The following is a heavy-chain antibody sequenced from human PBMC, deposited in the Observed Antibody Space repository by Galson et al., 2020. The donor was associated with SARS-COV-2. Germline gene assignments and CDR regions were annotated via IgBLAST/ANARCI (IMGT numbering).Heavy chain of an antibody. CDR1: GYTFTTYD. V-gene: IGHV1-8*02. D-gene: IGHD3-10*01. CDR2: MNPNSGNT. J-gene: IGHJ4*02. Sequence: ASVKVSCKASGYTFTTYDINWVRQAPAQGLEWMGWMNPNSGNTGYAQKFQGRVTVTKDTSMSTAYMELISLKSEDTAVYSGARGHGLMVGGKYLYFFDHWGQGTLVSVSS. CDR3: ARGHGLMVGGKYLYFFDH.